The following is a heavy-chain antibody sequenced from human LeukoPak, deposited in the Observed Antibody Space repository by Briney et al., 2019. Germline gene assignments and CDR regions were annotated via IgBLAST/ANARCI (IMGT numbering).Heavy chain of an antibody. D-gene: IGHD1-1*01. CDR1: GGSFSGYY. CDR2: INHSGST. CDR3: ARGPSKRGTRKFDY. V-gene: IGHV4-34*01. J-gene: IGHJ4*02. Sequence: TSETLSLTCAVYGGSFSGYYWSWIRQPPGKGLEWIGEINHSGSTNYNPSLKSRVTISVDTPKNQFSLKLSSVTAADTAVYYCARGPSKRGTRKFDYWGQGTLVTVSS.